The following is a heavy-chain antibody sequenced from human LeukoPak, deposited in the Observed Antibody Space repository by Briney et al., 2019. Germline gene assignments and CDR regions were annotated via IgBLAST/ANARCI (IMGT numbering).Heavy chain of an antibody. J-gene: IGHJ4*02. CDR1: GFTFNSYA. Sequence: PGGSLRLSCAASGFTFNSYAMHWVRQAPGKGLEWVAVISYDGSNEYYADSVKGRFTISRENSKNTLYLQMNSLRAEDTAVYYCARLAGYCSTTSCSTGFDCWGQGTLVTVSS. CDR2: ISYDGSNE. CDR3: ARLAGYCSTTSCSTGFDC. V-gene: IGHV3-30*01. D-gene: IGHD2-2*01.